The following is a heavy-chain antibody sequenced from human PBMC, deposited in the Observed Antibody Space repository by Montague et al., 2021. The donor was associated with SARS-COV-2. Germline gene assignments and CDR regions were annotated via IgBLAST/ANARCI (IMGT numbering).Heavy chain of an antibody. D-gene: IGHD4-23*01. CDR2: IDWDDDK. Sequence: PALGKPTQTLTLICTFSGFSLSTSGMCVSWIRQPPGKALEWLARIDWDDDKYYSTSLKTRLTISKDTSKNQVVLTMTNMDPVDTATYYCARTYYGGRPFDYWGQGTLVTVSS. CDR3: ARTYYGGRPFDY. CDR1: GFSLSTSGMC. V-gene: IGHV2-70*11. J-gene: IGHJ4*02.